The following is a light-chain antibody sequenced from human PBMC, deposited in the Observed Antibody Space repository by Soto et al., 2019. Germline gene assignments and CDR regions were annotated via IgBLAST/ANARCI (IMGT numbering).Light chain of an antibody. V-gene: IGKV1D-12*01. CDR2: TTS. J-gene: IGKJ4*01. Sequence: DIQMTQSPSSVSASVGDRVTITCRASQDTNNWLAWYQQKPGKAPKLLIYTTSSLQSGVPSRFSGSGSGTDFTLTISSLQPEXXXXXXXXXXXXXXLXXGGGTKVEIK. CDR3: XXXXXXXLX. CDR1: QDTNNW.